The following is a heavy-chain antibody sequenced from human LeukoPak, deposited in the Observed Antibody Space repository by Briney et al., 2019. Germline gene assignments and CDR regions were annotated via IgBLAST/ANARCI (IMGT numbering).Heavy chain of an antibody. CDR3: ARIGYNHYFDY. Sequence: ASVKVSCKASGGTFSSYAISWVRQAPGQGLEWMGWINPNSGGTNYAQTFQGRVTMTRDTSITTAYMELSRLRSDDTAVYFCARIGYNHYFDYWGQGTLSPSPQ. CDR2: INPNSGGT. CDR1: GGTFSSYA. J-gene: IGHJ4*02. V-gene: IGHV1-2*02. D-gene: IGHD5-24*01.